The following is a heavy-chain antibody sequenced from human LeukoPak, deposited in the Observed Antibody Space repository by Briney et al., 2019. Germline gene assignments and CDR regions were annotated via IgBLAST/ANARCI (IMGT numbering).Heavy chain of an antibody. CDR1: GFTFGSYS. Sequence: PGGSLRLSCAASGFTFGSYSMNWVRQAPGKGLEWVSSISTGSSFIYYADSVKVRFTISRDIAKNSLYLQMNSLRAEDTAVYYCARTDYYDKSIDYWGQGTLVTVSS. CDR2: ISTGSSFI. D-gene: IGHD3-22*01. V-gene: IGHV3-21*01. CDR3: ARTDYYDKSIDY. J-gene: IGHJ4*02.